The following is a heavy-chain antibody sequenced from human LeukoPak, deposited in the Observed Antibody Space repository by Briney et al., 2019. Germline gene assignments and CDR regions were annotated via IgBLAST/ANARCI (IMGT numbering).Heavy chain of an antibody. CDR1: GYSISSGYY. V-gene: IGHV4-38-2*02. Sequence: SETLSLTCTVSGYSISSGYYWGWIRQPPGKGLEWIGSIYHSGSTYYNPSLKSRVTISVDTSKNQFSLKLSSVTAADTAVYYCARGGITTPLYYMDVWGKGTTVTVSS. D-gene: IGHD1-1*01. J-gene: IGHJ6*03. CDR2: IYHSGST. CDR3: ARGGITTPLYYMDV.